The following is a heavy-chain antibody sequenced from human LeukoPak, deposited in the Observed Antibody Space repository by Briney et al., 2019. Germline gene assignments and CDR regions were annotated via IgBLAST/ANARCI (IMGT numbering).Heavy chain of an antibody. CDR1: GGSFSGYY. D-gene: IGHD5-12*01. V-gene: IGHV4-34*01. Sequence: SETLSLTCAIYGGSFSGYYWSWIRQSPGKGLEWIGEINHSGSTNYNPSLKSRVTISVDTSKNQFSLKLSSVTAADTAVYYCARGRGAYSGYDFDYWGQGTLVTVSS. CDR2: INHSGST. CDR3: ARGRGAYSGYDFDY. J-gene: IGHJ4*02.